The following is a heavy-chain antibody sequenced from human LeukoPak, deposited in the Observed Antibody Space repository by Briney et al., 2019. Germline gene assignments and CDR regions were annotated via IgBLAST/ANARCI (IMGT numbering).Heavy chain of an antibody. Sequence: LRLSCAASGFTFDDYAMHWVRQAPGKGLEWVSGISWNSGSIGYADSVKGRFTISRDNAKNSLYLQMNSLRAEDTALYYCAKAPAYCGGDCYSGAFDIWGQGTMVTVSS. D-gene: IGHD2-21*02. CDR3: AKAPAYCGGDCYSGAFDI. J-gene: IGHJ3*02. V-gene: IGHV3-9*01. CDR1: GFTFDDYA. CDR2: ISWNSGSI.